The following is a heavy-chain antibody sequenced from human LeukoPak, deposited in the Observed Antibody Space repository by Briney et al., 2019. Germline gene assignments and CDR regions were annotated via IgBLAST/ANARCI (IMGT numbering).Heavy chain of an antibody. CDR3: ARGTPWYYYMDV. CDR1: GFTFSNYD. J-gene: IGHJ6*03. Sequence: PGGSLRLSCAASGFTFSNYDMHWVRHVPGKGLEWVSSIGTAGKTNYRGSVKGRFTISRENARHSLYLQMNSLTTGDTAVYYCARGTPWYYYMDVWGKGTTVTVSS. CDR2: IGTAGKT. V-gene: IGHV3-13*01.